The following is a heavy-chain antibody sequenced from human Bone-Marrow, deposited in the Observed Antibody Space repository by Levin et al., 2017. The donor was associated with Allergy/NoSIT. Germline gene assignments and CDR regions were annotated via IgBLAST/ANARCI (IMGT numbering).Heavy chain of an antibody. D-gene: IGHD3-22*01. CDR2: IYYSGST. CDR1: GGSISSGGYY. V-gene: IGHV4-31*03. Sequence: SQTLSLTCTVSGGSISSGGYYWSWIRQHPGKGLEWIGYIYYSGSTYYNPSLKSRVTISVDTSKNQFSLKLSSVTAADTAVSYCARVRSYDSSGYYHPFFYGMDVWGQGTTVTVSS. J-gene: IGHJ6*02. CDR3: ARVRSYDSSGYYHPFFYGMDV.